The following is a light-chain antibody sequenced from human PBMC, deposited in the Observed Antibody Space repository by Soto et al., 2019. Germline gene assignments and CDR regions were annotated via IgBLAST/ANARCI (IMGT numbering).Light chain of an antibody. CDR3: QQYQSYSPL. Sequence: DIQMTQSPSTLSASVGDRVTITCRASQTISTWLAWYQQKPGKAPQLLIFDASTLESGDPSRFSGSGSGTEFTLTISSLQPDDFATYHCQQYQSYSPLVGQGTKVEIK. V-gene: IGKV1-5*01. CDR1: QTISTW. J-gene: IGKJ1*01. CDR2: DAS.